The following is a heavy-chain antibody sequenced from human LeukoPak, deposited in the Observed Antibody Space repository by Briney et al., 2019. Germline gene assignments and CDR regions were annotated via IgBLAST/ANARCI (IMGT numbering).Heavy chain of an antibody. J-gene: IGHJ2*01. D-gene: IGHD3-22*01. V-gene: IGHV4-59*01. CDR2: IYYSGST. CDR1: VGSIGSYY. CDR3: ARGRNYYDSSGYCRYFDL. Sequence: SETLSLTCTLSVGSIGSYYWSWIRQPPGKGLEWIGYIYYSGSTNYNPSLKSRVTISVDTSKTQFSLKLSSVTAADTAVYYCARGRNYYDSSGYCRYFDLWGRGTLVTVSS.